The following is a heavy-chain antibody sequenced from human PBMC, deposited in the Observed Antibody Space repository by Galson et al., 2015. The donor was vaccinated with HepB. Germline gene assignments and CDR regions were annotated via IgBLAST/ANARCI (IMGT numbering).Heavy chain of an antibody. CDR1: GFTVSSKY. CDR3: ARSGVRYDYFWGSYRSNPHFDY. J-gene: IGHJ4*02. Sequence: SLRLSCAASGFTVSSKYMSWVRQAPGKGLEWVSVLYSGGRTYYADSVKGRFTISRDNSNNTMYLQMNSLRAEDTAVYYCARSGVRYDYFWGSYRSNPHFDYWGQGTLVTVSS. CDR2: LYSGGRT. V-gene: IGHV3-66*01. D-gene: IGHD3-16*02.